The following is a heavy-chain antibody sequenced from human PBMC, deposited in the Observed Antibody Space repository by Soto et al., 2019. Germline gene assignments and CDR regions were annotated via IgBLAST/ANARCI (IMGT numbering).Heavy chain of an antibody. CDR3: AIQYGDSGRFAY. V-gene: IGHV1-2*04. D-gene: IGHD3-10*01. Sequence: QVLLVQSGAEVKKPGALVKVSCKASGYRFTGYYLHWVRQAPGQGLEWMGWINPNSGGTNYAQKFQGWVTMTRDTSINTAYMELSRLRSDETAVYYCAIQYGDSGRFAYWGQGTLVTVSS. CDR1: GYRFTGYY. CDR2: INPNSGGT. J-gene: IGHJ4*02.